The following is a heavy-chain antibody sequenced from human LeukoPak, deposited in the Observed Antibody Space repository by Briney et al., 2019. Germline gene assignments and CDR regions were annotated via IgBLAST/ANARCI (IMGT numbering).Heavy chain of an antibody. CDR1: GGSISRGGSY. CDR3: ASAPDPYFYDTSGFDY. D-gene: IGHD3-22*01. Sequence: SETLSLSCTVSGGSISRGGSYCSWIRQHPGKGLEWIGYIHYSGSTYYNPSLKSRVTISVDTSKNQFSLNLSSVTAADTAAYYCASAPDPYFYDTSGFDYWGQGTLITVSS. V-gene: IGHV4-31*03. CDR2: IHYSGST. J-gene: IGHJ4*02.